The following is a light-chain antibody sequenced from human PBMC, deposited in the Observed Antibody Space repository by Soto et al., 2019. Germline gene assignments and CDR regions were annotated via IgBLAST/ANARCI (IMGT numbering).Light chain of an antibody. CDR1: QSVSGSY. CDR3: HQYDSWT. V-gene: IGKV3-20*01. Sequence: EIVLTQSPGTLSLSPGERATLSCRASQSVSGSYLAWYQQKPGQAPRLLIYGASTRATGIPDRFSGSGSGTDFTLTISRLEPEDFAVYYCHQYDSWTFGQGTKVDI. CDR2: GAS. J-gene: IGKJ1*01.